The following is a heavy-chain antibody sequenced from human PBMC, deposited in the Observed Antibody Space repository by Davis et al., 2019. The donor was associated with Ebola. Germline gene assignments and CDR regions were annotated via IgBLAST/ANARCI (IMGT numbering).Heavy chain of an antibody. V-gene: IGHV1-69*13. Sequence: SVKVSCRASGGTFSSYAISWVRQAPGQGLEWMGGIIPIFGTTNYAQKFQGRVTITADESTSTAYTELRSLRSEDTAVYYCARGCEGEPAVTCHYYYGLDVWGQGTTVTVSS. D-gene: IGHD2-2*01. CDR2: IIPIFGTT. CDR1: GGTFSSYA. J-gene: IGHJ6*02. CDR3: ARGCEGEPAVTCHYYYGLDV.